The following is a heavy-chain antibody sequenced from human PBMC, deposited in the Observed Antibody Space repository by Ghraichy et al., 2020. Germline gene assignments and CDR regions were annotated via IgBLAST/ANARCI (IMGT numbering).Heavy chain of an antibody. CDR1: GFTFSSYS. CDR2: ISSSSSYI. Sequence: GSLRLSCAASGFTFSSYSMNWVRQAPGKGLEWVSSISSSSSYIYYADSVKGRFTISRDNAKNSLYLQMNSLRAEDTAVYYCARARKAVAADFDYWGQGTLVTVSS. D-gene: IGHD6-19*01. V-gene: IGHV3-21*01. CDR3: ARARKAVAADFDY. J-gene: IGHJ4*02.